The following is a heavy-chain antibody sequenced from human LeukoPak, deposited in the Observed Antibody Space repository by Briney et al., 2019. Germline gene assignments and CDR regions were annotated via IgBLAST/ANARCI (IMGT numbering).Heavy chain of an antibody. D-gene: IGHD7-27*01. CDR2: ISYDGSNK. Sequence: GGSLRLSCEASGFTFSSYAMHWVRQAPGKGLEWVAVISYDGSNKYYADSVKGRFTISRDNSKNTLYLQMNRLRAEDTAVYYCARNWGGGFDYWGQGTLVTVSS. CDR1: GFTFSSYA. CDR3: ARNWGGGFDY. J-gene: IGHJ4*02. V-gene: IGHV3-30-3*01.